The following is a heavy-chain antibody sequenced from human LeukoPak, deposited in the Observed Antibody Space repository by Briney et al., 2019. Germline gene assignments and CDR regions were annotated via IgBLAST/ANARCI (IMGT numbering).Heavy chain of an antibody. CDR3: ARDGSGGGGYFDY. Sequence: ASVTVSCKPSGYTFTSYGVSWVRQAPGQGLEWMGWIGTHNGNTNYAQKFQGRVIMTTDTSTSTAYMELMSLRSDDTAVFYCARDGSGGGGYFDYWGQGTLVIVSS. D-gene: IGHD6-19*01. V-gene: IGHV1-18*01. J-gene: IGHJ4*02. CDR1: GYTFTSYG. CDR2: IGTHNGNT.